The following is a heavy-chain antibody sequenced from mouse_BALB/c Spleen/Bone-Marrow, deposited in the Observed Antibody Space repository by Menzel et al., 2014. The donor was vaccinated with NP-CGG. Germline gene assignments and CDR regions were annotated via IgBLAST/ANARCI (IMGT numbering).Heavy chain of an antibody. D-gene: IGHD2-3*01. CDR1: GFTFSSYA. CDR3: ARQGDGYYDY. V-gene: IGHV5-9-3*01. CDR2: ISNTGNYT. Sequence: EVQRVESGGGLVKPGGSLKLSCAASGFTFSSYAMSWVRQTPEKRLEWVATISNTGNYTYYPDSVKGRFTISRDNAKNTLYLQMSSLRSEDTALYYCARQGDGYYDYWGQGTTLTVSS. J-gene: IGHJ2*01.